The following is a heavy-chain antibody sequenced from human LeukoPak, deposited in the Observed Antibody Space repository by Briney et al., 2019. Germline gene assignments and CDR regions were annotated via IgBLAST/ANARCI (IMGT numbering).Heavy chain of an antibody. D-gene: IGHD1-1*01. CDR3: ARAFASNSPMDV. V-gene: IGHV3-21*01. Sequence: GGSLRLPCAASGFTFSSYNLIWVRQAPGKGLEWVSPISISSSYIYYADSVKGRFTISRDNAKNSLYLQMNSLRAEDTAVYYCARAFASNSPMDVWGQGTTVTVSS. CDR2: ISISSSYI. CDR1: GFTFSSYN. J-gene: IGHJ6*02.